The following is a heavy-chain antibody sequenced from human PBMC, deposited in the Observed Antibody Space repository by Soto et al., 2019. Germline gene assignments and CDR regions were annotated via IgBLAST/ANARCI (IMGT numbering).Heavy chain of an antibody. CDR3: SREKSSRYDH. D-gene: IGHD6-13*01. V-gene: IGHV1-8*01. CDR2: MNPNRGNT. J-gene: IGHJ4*02. CDR1: GYTFTSYD. Sequence: QVQLVQSGAEVKKPGASVKVSCKASGYTFTSYDINWVRQATGQGLEWMGWMNPNRGNTVYAQKSQGRVTMTRNTSISTAYMELSSLRSEDTAVYYCSREKSSRYDHWGQGTLVTVSS.